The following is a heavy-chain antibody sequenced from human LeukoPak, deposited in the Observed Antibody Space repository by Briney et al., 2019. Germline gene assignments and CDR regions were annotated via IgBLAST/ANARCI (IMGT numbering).Heavy chain of an antibody. CDR2: ISGSGGST. D-gene: IGHD6-19*01. V-gene: IGHV3-23*01. Sequence: GGSLRLSCAASGFTFSSYAMSWVRQAPGKGLEWVSAISGSGGSTYYADSVKGRFTISRDNSKNTLYLQMNSLRAEDTAVYYCAKDLQPYSSGWCVLDYWGQGTLVTVSS. CDR3: AKDLQPYSSGWCVLDY. J-gene: IGHJ4*02. CDR1: GFTFSSYA.